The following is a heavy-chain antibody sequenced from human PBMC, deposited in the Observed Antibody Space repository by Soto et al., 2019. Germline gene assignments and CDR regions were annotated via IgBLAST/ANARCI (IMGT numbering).Heavy chain of an antibody. J-gene: IGHJ4*02. D-gene: IGHD4-17*01. Sequence: PSETLSLTCTVYGGSFSGYYWSWIRQPPGKGLEWIGEINHSGSTNYNPSLKSRVTISVDTSKNQFSLKLSSVTAADTAVYYCARGRRAYGDYVYRYWGQGTLVTVSS. V-gene: IGHV4-34*01. CDR2: INHSGST. CDR3: ARGRRAYGDYVYRY. CDR1: GGSFSGYY.